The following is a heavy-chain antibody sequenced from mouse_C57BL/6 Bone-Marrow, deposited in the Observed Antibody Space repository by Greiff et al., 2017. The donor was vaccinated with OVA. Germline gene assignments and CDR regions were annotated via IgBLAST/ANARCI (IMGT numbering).Heavy chain of an antibody. Sequence: DVKLVESGGGLVKPGGSLKLSCAASGFTFSSYAMSWVRQTPEKRLEWVATISDGGSYTYYPDNVKGRFTISRDNAKNNLYLQMSHLKSEDTAMYYCARDRSRDWFAYWGQGTLVTVSA. J-gene: IGHJ3*01. V-gene: IGHV5-4*01. CDR2: ISDGGSYT. CDR3: ARDRSRDWFAY. CDR1: GFTFSSYA.